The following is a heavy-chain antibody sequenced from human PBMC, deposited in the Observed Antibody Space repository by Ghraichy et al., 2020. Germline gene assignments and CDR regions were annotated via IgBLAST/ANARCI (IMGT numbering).Heavy chain of an antibody. CDR1: GGSFRGYY. Sequence: SETLSLTCAADGGSFRGYYWHWVRQSPGKGLEWIGEISPSGSTDYNPSLKSRVTISVDTSKNEFSLKMTSVTAADTAIYYCARGNPTMNDYFDSWGKGTLVTVSS. V-gene: IGHV4-34*01. D-gene: IGHD3-3*01. CDR2: ISPSGST. J-gene: IGHJ4*02. CDR3: ARGNPTMNDYFDS.